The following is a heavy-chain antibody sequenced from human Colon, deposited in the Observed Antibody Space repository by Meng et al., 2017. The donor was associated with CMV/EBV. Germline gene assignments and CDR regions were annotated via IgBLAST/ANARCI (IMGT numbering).Heavy chain of an antibody. Sequence: GSLRLSCTVSGYSIIRGYYWGWIRQPPGKGQEWIGSIYHSVSSYYNPYLKSRFTISVDTSKNQIFLNLSSVTAAETAMYYCERDLVEADGTRGDFDYWGQGTLVTVSS. D-gene: IGHD6-13*01. CDR2: IYHSVSS. V-gene: IGHV4-38-2*02. J-gene: IGHJ4*02. CDR1: GYSIIRGYY. CDR3: ERDLVEADGTRGDFDY.